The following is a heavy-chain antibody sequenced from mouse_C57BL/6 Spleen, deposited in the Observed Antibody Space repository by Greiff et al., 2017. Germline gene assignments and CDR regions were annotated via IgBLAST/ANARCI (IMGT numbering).Heavy chain of an antibody. Sequence: VQLQQSGPELVKPGASVKISCKASGYAFSSSWMNWVKQRPGKGLEWIGRIYPGDGDTNYNGKFKGKATLTADKSSSTAYMQLSSLTSEDSAVDFCARRNYDPGYFDCWGQGTTLTVAS. D-gene: IGHD2-4*01. J-gene: IGHJ2*01. CDR2: IYPGDGDT. CDR3: ARRNYDPGYFDC. CDR1: GYAFSSSW. V-gene: IGHV1-82*01.